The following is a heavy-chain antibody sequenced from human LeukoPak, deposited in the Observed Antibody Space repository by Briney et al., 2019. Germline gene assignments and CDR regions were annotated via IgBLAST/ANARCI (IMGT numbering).Heavy chain of an antibody. V-gene: IGHV4-34*01. CDR2: INHSGST. J-gene: IGHJ4*02. CDR1: GGSFSGYY. Sequence: PSETLSLTCAVYGGSFSGYYWSWIRQPPGKGLEWIGEINHSGSTNYNPSLKSRVTISVDTSKNRFSLKLSSVTAADTAVYYCAIYYYDSSGYYLFDYWGQGTLVTVSS. D-gene: IGHD3-22*01. CDR3: AIYYYDSSGYYLFDY.